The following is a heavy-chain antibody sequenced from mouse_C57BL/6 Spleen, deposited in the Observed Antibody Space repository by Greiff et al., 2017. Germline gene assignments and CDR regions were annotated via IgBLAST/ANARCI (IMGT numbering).Heavy chain of an antibody. CDR3: ASYYSNYVEYFDY. Sequence: VQLQQSGAELVKPGASVKLSCTASGFNIKDYYMHWVKQRTEQGLEWIGRIDPEDGETKYAPKFQGKATMTADTSSNTAYLQLSSLTSEDSAVYYCASYYSNYVEYFDYWGQGTTLTVSA. D-gene: IGHD2-5*01. CDR1: GFNIKDYY. V-gene: IGHV14-2*01. J-gene: IGHJ2*01. CDR2: IDPEDGET.